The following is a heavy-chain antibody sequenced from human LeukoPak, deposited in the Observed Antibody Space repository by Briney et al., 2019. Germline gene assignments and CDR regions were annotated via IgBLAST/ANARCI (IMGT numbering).Heavy chain of an antibody. V-gene: IGHV4-59*08. D-gene: IGHD6-19*01. CDR1: GGSISSYY. CDR2: IHYSGST. Sequence: PSETLSLTCTVSGGSISSYYWSWIRQPPGKGLEWIGYIHYSGSTNYNPSLKSRVTISVDTSKNQFSLKLSSVTAADTAVYYCARSSGWFTYFDYWGQGTLVTVSS. CDR3: ARSSGWFTYFDY. J-gene: IGHJ4*02.